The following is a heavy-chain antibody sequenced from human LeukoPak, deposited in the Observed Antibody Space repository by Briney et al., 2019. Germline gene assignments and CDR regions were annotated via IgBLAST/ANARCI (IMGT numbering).Heavy chain of an antibody. J-gene: IGHJ4*02. CDR1: GFTFDDYA. CDR3: ATLVADHFDY. Sequence: GGSLRLSCAASGFTFDDYAMHWVRHAPGKGLEWVSGISWNSGSIGYADSVKGRFTISRDNAKSSLYLQMNSLRAENTALYYCATLVADHFDYWGQGTLVTVSS. D-gene: IGHD5-12*01. V-gene: IGHV3-9*01. CDR2: ISWNSGSI.